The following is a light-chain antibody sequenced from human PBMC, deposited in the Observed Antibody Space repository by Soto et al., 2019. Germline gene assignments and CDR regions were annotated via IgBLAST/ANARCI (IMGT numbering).Light chain of an antibody. J-gene: IGKJ4*01. CDR1: QSVSSY. Sequence: SVLTQSPATLTLSPGERAALSCRASQSVSSYLAWYQQKPGQAPRLLIFGTSSRATGIPDRFSGSGSGTDFTLSISRLEPEDFAVYYCQQYASSPLLTFGGGTKVDI. CDR2: GTS. V-gene: IGKV3-20*01. CDR3: QQYASSPLLT.